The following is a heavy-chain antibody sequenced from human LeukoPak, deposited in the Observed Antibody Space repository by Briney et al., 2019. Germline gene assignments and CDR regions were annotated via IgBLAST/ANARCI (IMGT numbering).Heavy chain of an antibody. CDR3: AKGDDGGDSGYFDY. D-gene: IGHD4-23*01. Sequence: GGSLRLSCAASGFTFSTYAMSWVRQAPGKGLEWVSGISDSGGTTYYADSVKGRFTISRDNSKNTLYLQVKSLRAEDTAVYYCAKGDDGGDSGYFDYWGQGTLVTVSS. CDR2: ISDSGGTT. V-gene: IGHV3-23*01. CDR1: GFTFSTYA. J-gene: IGHJ4*02.